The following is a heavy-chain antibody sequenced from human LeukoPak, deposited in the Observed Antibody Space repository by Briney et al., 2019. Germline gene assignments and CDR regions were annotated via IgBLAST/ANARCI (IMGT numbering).Heavy chain of an antibody. CDR3: ARDALRTGYLAGYYYYMDV. D-gene: IGHD3/OR15-3a*01. CDR2: IIPIFGTA. V-gene: IGHV1-69*05. CDR1: GGTFSSYA. Sequence: GASVKVSCKASGGTFSSYAISWVRQAPGQGLEWMGRIIPIFGTANYAQKFQGRVTINTDESTSTAYMELSSLRSEDTAVYYCARDALRTGYLAGYYYYMDVWGKGTTVTVSS. J-gene: IGHJ6*03.